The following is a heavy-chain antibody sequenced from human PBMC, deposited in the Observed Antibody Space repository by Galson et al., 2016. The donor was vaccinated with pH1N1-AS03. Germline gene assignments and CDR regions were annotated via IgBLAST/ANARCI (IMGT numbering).Heavy chain of an antibody. D-gene: IGHD6-6*01. J-gene: IGHJ6*03. CDR3: ARDYSTSSQYYYYYYMDV. V-gene: IGHV1-18*01. CDR2: ISAYSGDT. CDR1: GYTFNLYG. Sequence: QSGAEVKKPGASVKVSCKASGYTFNLYGTSWVRQAPGQGLEWLGWISAYSGDTHYAQNFQGRVSMTTDTSTSTAHLELRSLGSDDTAVYYCARDYSTSSQYYYYYYMDVWGKGTTVTVFS.